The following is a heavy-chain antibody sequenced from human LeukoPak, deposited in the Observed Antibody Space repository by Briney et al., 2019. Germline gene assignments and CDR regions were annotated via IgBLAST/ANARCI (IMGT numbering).Heavy chain of an antibody. CDR1: GFTFSSYE. J-gene: IGHJ4*02. CDR3: AKFRDGYNLWFSGYFDY. V-gene: IGHV3-48*03. D-gene: IGHD5-24*01. CDR2: ISSSGSTT. Sequence: PGGSLRLSCAASGFTFSSYEMNWVRQAPGKGLEWVSYISSSGSTTYYADSVKGRFTISRDNSKNTLYLQMNSLRAEDTAVYYCAKFRDGYNLWFSGYFDYWGQGTLVTVSS.